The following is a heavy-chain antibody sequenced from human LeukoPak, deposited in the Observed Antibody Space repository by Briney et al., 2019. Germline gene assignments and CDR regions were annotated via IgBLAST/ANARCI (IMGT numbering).Heavy chain of an antibody. V-gene: IGHV3-21*01. CDR3: ARAGGISSYYFDY. D-gene: IGHD3-16*01. CDR1: GFTFSSYS. J-gene: IGHJ4*02. CDR2: ISSSSSYI. Sequence: GGSLRLSCAASGFTFSSYSMNWVRQAPGKGLEWVSSISSSSSYIYYADSVEGRFTISRDNAKNSLYLQMNSLRAEDTAVYYCARAGGISSYYFDYWGQGTLVTVSS.